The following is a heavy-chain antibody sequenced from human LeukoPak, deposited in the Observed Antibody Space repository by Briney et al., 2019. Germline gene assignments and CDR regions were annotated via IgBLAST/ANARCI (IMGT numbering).Heavy chain of an antibody. J-gene: IGHJ5*02. CDR3: ARELRFLEWLNKRDWFDP. V-gene: IGHV3-7*01. D-gene: IGHD3-3*01. CDR1: GFTFSSYW. Sequence: GGPLRLSCAASGFTFSSYWMSWVRQAPGKGLEWVANIKQDGSEKYYVDSVKGRFTISRDNAKNSLYLQMNSLRAEDTAVYYCARELRFLEWLNKRDWFDPWGQGALVTVSS. CDR2: IKQDGSEK.